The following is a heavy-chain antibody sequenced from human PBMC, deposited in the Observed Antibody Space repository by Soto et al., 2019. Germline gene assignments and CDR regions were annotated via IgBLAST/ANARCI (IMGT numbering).Heavy chain of an antibody. CDR1: GFTFTTYA. CDR2: VTDSGGKT. CDR3: AKGFIVAATTPEFEY. V-gene: IGHV3-23*01. J-gene: IGHJ4*02. Sequence: EVQLLESGGGLVQPGGSLRLSCAASGFTFTTYAMSWVRQAPGKGLEWVSGVTDSGGKTYYADSVKGRFTISRDNSKNTLYLQMNSLRAEDTAVYYCAKGFIVAATTPEFEYWGQGTLVTVSS. D-gene: IGHD1-26*01.